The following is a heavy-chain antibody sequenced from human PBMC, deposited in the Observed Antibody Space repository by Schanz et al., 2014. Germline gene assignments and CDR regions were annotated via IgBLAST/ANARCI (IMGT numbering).Heavy chain of an antibody. CDR2: LSGSGGST. Sequence: EVQLVESGGGFVQPGGSLGLSCVVSGFTVSSDHMSWVRQAPGKGLEWVSALSGSGGSTYYADSVKGRFTISRDNSKNTLYLQMNSLRAGDTAVYYCARVPYGSGSYWDYWGQGTQVTVSS. V-gene: IGHV3-23*04. D-gene: IGHD3-10*01. J-gene: IGHJ4*02. CDR3: ARVPYGSGSYWDY. CDR1: GFTVSSDH.